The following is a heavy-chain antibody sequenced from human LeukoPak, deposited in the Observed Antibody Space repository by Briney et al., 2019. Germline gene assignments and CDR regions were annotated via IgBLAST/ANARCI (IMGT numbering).Heavy chain of an antibody. Sequence: SLRLSCAASGFTFDDYSMHWVRQAPGKGLEWVSGISWNSGSIGYADSVKGRFTISRDNAKNSLYLQMNSLRAEDTALYYCAKDRAAAGRPYYYGMDVWGQGTTVTVSS. CDR3: AKDRAAAGRPYYYGMDV. CDR1: GFTFDDYS. V-gene: IGHV3-9*01. D-gene: IGHD6-13*01. J-gene: IGHJ6*02. CDR2: ISWNSGSI.